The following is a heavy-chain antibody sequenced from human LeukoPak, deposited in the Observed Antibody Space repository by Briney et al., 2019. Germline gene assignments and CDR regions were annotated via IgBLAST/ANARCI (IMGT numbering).Heavy chain of an antibody. V-gene: IGHV3-30-3*01. J-gene: IGHJ3*02. CDR1: GFTFSSYA. CDR2: ISYDGSNK. Sequence: GGSLRLSCAASGFTFSSYAMSWVRQAPGKGLEWVAVISYDGSNKYYADSVKGRFTISRDNSKNTLYLQMNSLRAEDTAVYYCARVKKGIGYCSGGSCPGAFDIWGQGTMVTVSS. CDR3: ARVKKGIGYCSGGSCPGAFDI. D-gene: IGHD2-15*01.